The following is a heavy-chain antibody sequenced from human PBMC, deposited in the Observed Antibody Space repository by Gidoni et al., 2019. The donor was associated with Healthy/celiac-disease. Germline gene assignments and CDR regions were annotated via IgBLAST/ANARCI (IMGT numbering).Heavy chain of an antibody. V-gene: IGHV4-31*03. CDR3: ARDRGDGLFDY. J-gene: IGHJ4*02. CDR1: GCSICSGGYY. Sequence: QVQLQESGPGLVKPSQTLSLTCNVSGCSICSGGYYWSWIRQHPGKGLEWIGYIYYSGSTYYNPSLKSRVTISVDTSKNQFSLKLSSVTAADTAVYYCARDRGDGLFDYWGQGTLVTVSS. CDR2: IYYSGST. D-gene: IGHD2-8*01.